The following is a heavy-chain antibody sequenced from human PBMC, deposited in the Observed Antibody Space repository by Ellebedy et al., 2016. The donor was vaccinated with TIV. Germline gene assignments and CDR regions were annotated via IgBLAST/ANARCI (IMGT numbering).Heavy chain of an antibody. V-gene: IGHV3-23*01. Sequence: GESLKISCTASGFTFGNYAMGWVRQAPGRGLEWVSPLSGTGDDPYYAKAVEGRFTISRDNSRNTVYLKMNNLRAEDTAVYYCARESGRRRSWDNDYWGQGTLVTVSS. CDR3: ARESGRRRSWDNDY. CDR1: GFTFGNYA. D-gene: IGHD3-10*01. J-gene: IGHJ4*02. CDR2: LSGTGDDP.